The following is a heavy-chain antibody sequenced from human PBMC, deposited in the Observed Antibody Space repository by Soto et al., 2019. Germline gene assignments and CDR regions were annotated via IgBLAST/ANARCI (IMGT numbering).Heavy chain of an antibody. CDR2: ISGSGGST. V-gene: IGHV3-23*01. Sequence: PGGSLRLSCVVPGSIFIGYGMHWVRQAPGKGLEWVAAISGSGGSTYYADSVKGRFTISRDNSKNTLYLQMNSLRAEDTAVYYCAPYLEGDFDYWGQGTLVTVSS. CDR3: APYLEGDFDY. CDR1: GSIFIGYG. J-gene: IGHJ4*02.